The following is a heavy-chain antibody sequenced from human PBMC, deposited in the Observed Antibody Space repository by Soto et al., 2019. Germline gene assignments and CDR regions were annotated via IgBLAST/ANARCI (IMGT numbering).Heavy chain of an antibody. CDR1: GYSITSYC. J-gene: IGHJ6*02. Sequence: GESLKISCKGSGYSITSYCSSWVRQMPGKGLEWMGRIDPSDSYTNYSPSFQGNVTISADKSISTAYLQWSSLKASDTAMYYCAKELSGYPSFYGMDVCGQGTTVTVSS. CDR3: AKELSGYPSFYGMDV. CDR2: IDPSDSYT. V-gene: IGHV5-10-1*01. D-gene: IGHD3-22*01.